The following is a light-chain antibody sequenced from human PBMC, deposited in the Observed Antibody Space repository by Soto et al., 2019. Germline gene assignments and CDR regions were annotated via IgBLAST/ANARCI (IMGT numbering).Light chain of an antibody. CDR3: QQSYSTHPWT. J-gene: IGKJ1*01. CDR2: AAS. V-gene: IGKV1-39*01. Sequence: DIQRTQSPSSMSASVGDRVTIAGRASQSISSSLNWYQQTPGKATKLMIYAASSLQSGVPSRFSGSGSGTDFTLTLSSLQPEDFAAYDCQQSYSTHPWTFGQGTQVDIK. CDR1: QSISSS.